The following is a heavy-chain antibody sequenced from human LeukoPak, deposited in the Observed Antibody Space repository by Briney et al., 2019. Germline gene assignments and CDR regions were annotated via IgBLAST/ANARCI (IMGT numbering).Heavy chain of an antibody. Sequence: SLQIPSKGSGYSFASYCIGWVRQTPGKGLEWMGIIYPVDSDARYSPSFQGQVTISADKSISTAYLQWSSLKGSDTAMYYCARHREYSSSWYQENFSHYYMDVWGKGTMVAVSS. J-gene: IGHJ6*03. CDR1: GYSFASYC. CDR3: ARHREYSSSWYQENFSHYYMDV. V-gene: IGHV5-51*01. CDR2: IYPVDSDA. D-gene: IGHD6-13*01.